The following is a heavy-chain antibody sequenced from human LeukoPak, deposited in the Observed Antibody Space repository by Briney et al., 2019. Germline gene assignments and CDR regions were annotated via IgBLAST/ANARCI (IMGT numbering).Heavy chain of an antibody. CDR1: GDCFSDYY. Sequence: SETLSLTCAVSGDCFSDYYWTWIRQPPGKGLEWVGELHPSGSTSYNPSLMSRVTISVDTSKNHFSLILNSVTAADTAVYYCSRGLDMYKGGNYWGQGTLVTVSS. J-gene: IGHJ4*02. D-gene: IGHD1-1*01. CDR3: SRGLDMYKGGNY. V-gene: IGHV4-34*01. CDR2: LHPSGST.